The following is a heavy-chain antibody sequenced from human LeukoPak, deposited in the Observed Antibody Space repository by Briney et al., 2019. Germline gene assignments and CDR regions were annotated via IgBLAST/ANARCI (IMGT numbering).Heavy chain of an antibody. CDR3: ARRGNSGYFDY. Sequence: PGGSLRLSCAASGVAVSSNYMTWVRQAPGKGLEWISVIYSGGDTYYADSVKGRFTISRDDSKNTLYLQMNSLRAEDTAVYYCARRGNSGYFDYWGQGTLVTVSS. CDR2: IYSGGDT. J-gene: IGHJ4*02. D-gene: IGHD1-26*01. CDR1: GVAVSSNY. V-gene: IGHV3-66*02.